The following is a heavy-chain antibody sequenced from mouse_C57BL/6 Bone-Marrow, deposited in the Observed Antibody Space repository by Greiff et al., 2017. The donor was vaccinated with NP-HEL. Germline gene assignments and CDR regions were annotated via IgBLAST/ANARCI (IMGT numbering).Heavy chain of an antibody. J-gene: IGHJ4*01. CDR2: IWSGGST. V-gene: IGHV2-2*01. CDR1: GFSLTSYG. CDR3: ARKHYGSSFPYAMDY. D-gene: IGHD1-1*01. Sequence: VQLQQSGPGLVQPSQSLSITCTVSGFSLTSYGVHWVRQSPGKGLEWLGVIWSGGSTDYNAAFISRLSISKDNSKSQVFFKMNSLQADDTAIYYCARKHYGSSFPYAMDYWGQGTSVTVSS.